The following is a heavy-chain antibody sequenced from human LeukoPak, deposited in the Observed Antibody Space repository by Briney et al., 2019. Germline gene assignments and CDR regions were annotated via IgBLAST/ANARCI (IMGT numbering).Heavy chain of an antibody. J-gene: IGHJ4*02. D-gene: IGHD3-22*01. Sequence: PGGSLRLSCAASGFTFSNYAMSWVRQAPGKGLEWVSAIRGSGGSTYYADSVKGRFTISRDNSKNTLYLQMDSLRADDTAVYYCAKSRARKEGSSGSIDYWGQGTLVTVSS. CDR1: GFTFSNYA. V-gene: IGHV3-23*01. CDR3: AKSRARKEGSSGSIDY. CDR2: IRGSGGST.